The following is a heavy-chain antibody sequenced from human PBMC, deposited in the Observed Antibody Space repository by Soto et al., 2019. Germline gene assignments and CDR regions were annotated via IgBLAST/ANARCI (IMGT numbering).Heavy chain of an antibody. CDR3: ARKGSGWTFDY. CDR2: IWYDGSYK. CDR1: GFTLSNYA. D-gene: IGHD6-19*01. Sequence: QVQLVESGGGVVHPGRSLRLSCAASGFTLSNYAMHWVRQAPGKGLEWVAVIWYDGSYKYYADSVKGRFTISRDSSKNTLYLQVNSLRADDTAMYYCARKGSGWTFDYWGQGTLVTVSS. J-gene: IGHJ4*02. V-gene: IGHV3-33*01.